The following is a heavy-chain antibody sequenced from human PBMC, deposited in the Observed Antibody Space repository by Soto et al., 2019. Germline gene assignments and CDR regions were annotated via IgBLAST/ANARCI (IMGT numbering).Heavy chain of an antibody. V-gene: IGHV3-7*05. CDR1: GFTFSSYW. Sequence: EVQLVESRGGLVQPGGSLRLSCAASGFTFSSYWMSWVRQAPGKGLEWVANIRQDGSEKYYVDSVKGRFTISRDNAKNSLYLQMNSLRADDTAVYYCARGARLLRFLEWLWKWDYWGQGTLVTVSS. D-gene: IGHD3-3*01. CDR3: ARGARLLRFLEWLWKWDY. CDR2: IRQDGSEK. J-gene: IGHJ4*02.